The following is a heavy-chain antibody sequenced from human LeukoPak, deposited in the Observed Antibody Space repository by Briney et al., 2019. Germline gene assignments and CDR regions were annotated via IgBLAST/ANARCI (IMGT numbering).Heavy chain of an antibody. V-gene: IGHV3-48*02. D-gene: IGHD6-19*01. CDR3: ARDNGMTSGWYAGRIDYYYGMDV. CDR2: ISSDGGTI. J-gene: IGHJ6*02. CDR1: GFTFSRKT. Sequence: GGSLRLSCAASGFTFSRKTMNWVRQAPGKGLEGVSYISSDGGTIYYADSVRGRFTISRENAKNSLYLQMNSLRDEDTAVYYCARDNGMTSGWYAGRIDYYYGMDVWGQGTTVTVSS.